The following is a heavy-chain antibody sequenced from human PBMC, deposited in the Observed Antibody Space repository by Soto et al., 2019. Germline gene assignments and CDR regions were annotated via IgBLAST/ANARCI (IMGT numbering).Heavy chain of an antibody. CDR1: GFIFSDFS. CDR3: AREQRYNSLGGRFGMDG. Sequence: PGGSLRLSCAASGFIFSDFSMNWVRQAPGKGLEWVASIGSSGGNSFYADSVKGRFIISRDNAKTSLDLQINSLRAEDTAVYYCAREQRYNSLGGRFGMDGWGQGTTVTVYS. V-gene: IGHV3-21*01. D-gene: IGHD1-1*01. J-gene: IGHJ6*02. CDR2: IGSSGGNS.